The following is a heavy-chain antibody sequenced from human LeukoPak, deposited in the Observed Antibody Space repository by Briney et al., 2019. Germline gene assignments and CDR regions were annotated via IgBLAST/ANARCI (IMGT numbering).Heavy chain of an antibody. J-gene: IGHJ4*02. V-gene: IGHV3-21*01. CDR2: ISSSSSYI. CDR3: ARALRGYSYGVDY. CDR1: GFTFSSYS. Sequence: PGGSLRLSCAASGFTFSSYSMNWVRQAPGKGLEWVSSISSSSSYIYYADSVKGGFTISRDNAKNSLYLQMNSLRAEDTAVYYCARALRGYSYGVDYWGQGTLVTVSS. D-gene: IGHD5-18*01.